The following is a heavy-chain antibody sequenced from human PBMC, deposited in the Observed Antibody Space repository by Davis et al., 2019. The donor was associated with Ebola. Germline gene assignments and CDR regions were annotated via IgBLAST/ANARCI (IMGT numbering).Heavy chain of an antibody. J-gene: IGHJ4*02. CDR2: IYYSGST. CDR3: ARDRHIVVVTAILNYFDY. Sequence: SETLSLTCTVSGGSISSYYWSWIRQPPGKGLEWIGYIYYSGSTYYNPSLKSRVTISVDTSKNQFSLKLSSVTAADTAVYYCARDRHIVVVTAILNYFDYWGQGTLVTVSS. D-gene: IGHD2-21*02. CDR1: GGSISSYY. V-gene: IGHV4-59*12.